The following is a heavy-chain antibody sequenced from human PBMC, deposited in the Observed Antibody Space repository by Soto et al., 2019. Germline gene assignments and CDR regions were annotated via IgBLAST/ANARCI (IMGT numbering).Heavy chain of an antibody. CDR2: INHSGST. CDR1: GGSFSGYY. CDR3: ARGGGGSYYYGSGRGYYYYMDV. D-gene: IGHD3-10*01. V-gene: IGHV4-34*01. J-gene: IGHJ6*03. Sequence: QVQLQQWGAGLLKPSETLSLTCAVYGGSFSGYYWSWIRQPPGKGLEWNGEINHSGSTNYNPSLKGRVTISVDASKNQCSLKLSSVTAADTAVYYCARGGGGSYYYGSGRGYYYYMDVWGKGTTVTVSS.